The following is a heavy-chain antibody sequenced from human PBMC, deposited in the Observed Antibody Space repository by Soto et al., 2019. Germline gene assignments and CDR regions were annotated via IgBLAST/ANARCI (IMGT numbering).Heavy chain of an antibody. CDR1: DYTFTSYG. CDR3: ARRGLWFGELLSRDFDY. Sequence: QVQLVQSGAEVKKPGASVKVSCKASDYTFTSYGISWVRQAPGQGLECMGWISAYNGNTNYAQKGQVRVTMTTDTSTRTAYMELRSRRSDDTAVYYCARRGLWFGELLSRDFDYWGQGTLVTVSS. D-gene: IGHD3-10*01. V-gene: IGHV1-18*01. J-gene: IGHJ4*02. CDR2: ISAYNGNT.